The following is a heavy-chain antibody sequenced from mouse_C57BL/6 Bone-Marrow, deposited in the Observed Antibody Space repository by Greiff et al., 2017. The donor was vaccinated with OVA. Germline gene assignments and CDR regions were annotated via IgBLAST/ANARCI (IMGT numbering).Heavy chain of an antibody. CDR3: ASTVIAGFDY. J-gene: IGHJ2*01. CDR2: ISASSGYT. D-gene: IGHD1-1*01. CDR1: GFTFTSYS. Sequence: QVQLLQSGADLVKPGASVKLSCKASGFTFTSYSMPWVNQRPGQGLEWVGYISASSGYTKYTQKVKGKATLTADNSTSTAYLQLSHLTYEDTAIYYCASTVIAGFDYWGQGTTLTVSS. V-gene: IGHV1-7*01.